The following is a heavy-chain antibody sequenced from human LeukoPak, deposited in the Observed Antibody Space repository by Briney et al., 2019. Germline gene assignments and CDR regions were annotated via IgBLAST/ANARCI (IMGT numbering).Heavy chain of an antibody. CDR1: GGSINGYS. D-gene: IGHD4-17*01. V-gene: IGHV4-34*01. Sequence: PSETLSLTCTIRGGSINGYSWSWIRQTPGKGLEWIGEIHHSSTTNYRPSLKSRVTSSFDKSKSQFSLTLTSVTAADTAVYYCTRQSGTVTPIDYWGQGTLVTVSS. CDR2: IHHSSTT. J-gene: IGHJ4*02. CDR3: TRQSGTVTPIDY.